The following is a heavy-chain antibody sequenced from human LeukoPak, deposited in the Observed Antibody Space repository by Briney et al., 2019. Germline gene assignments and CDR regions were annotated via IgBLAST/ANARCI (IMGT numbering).Heavy chain of an antibody. J-gene: IGHJ6*03. D-gene: IGHD1-26*01. Sequence: SETLSLTCTVSGYSISSGYYWGWIRQPPGKGLEWIGSIYHSGSTYYNPSLKSRVTISVDTSKNQFSLKLSSVTAADTAVYYCARGRVGGRLGGTRHYYMDVWGKGTTVTVSS. CDR1: GYSISSGYY. CDR2: IYHSGST. V-gene: IGHV4-38-2*02. CDR3: ARGRVGGRLGGTRHYYMDV.